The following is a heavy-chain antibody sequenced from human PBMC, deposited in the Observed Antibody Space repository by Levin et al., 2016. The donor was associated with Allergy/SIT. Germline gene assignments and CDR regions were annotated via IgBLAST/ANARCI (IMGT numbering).Heavy chain of an antibody. D-gene: IGHD2/OR15-2a*01. CDR3: AKSFLAPEFYMDV. CDR1: GFTFSSYA. CDR2: ISGSGGGT. V-gene: IGHV3-23*01. Sequence: GESLKISCVASGFTFSSYAMSWVRQAPGKGLEWVSGISGSGGGTYYADSVKGRFTISRGNSKSTLYLQMNSLRAEDTALYYCAKSFLAPEFYMDVWGKGTTVTVSS. J-gene: IGHJ6*03.